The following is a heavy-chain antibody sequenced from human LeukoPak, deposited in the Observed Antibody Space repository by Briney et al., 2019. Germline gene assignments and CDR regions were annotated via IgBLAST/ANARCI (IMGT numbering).Heavy chain of an antibody. CDR2: ISFDGSNK. CDR3: ATSLRGVPDY. D-gene: IGHD3-10*01. J-gene: IGHJ4*02. Sequence: PGGSLRLSCAASGFTFSSYALHWVRQAPGKGLEWVAVISFDGSNKYYADSVKGRFTISRDNSKNTLFLQMSSLRAEDTAVYYRATSLRGVPDYWGQGTLVTVSS. V-gene: IGHV3-30-3*01. CDR1: GFTFSSYA.